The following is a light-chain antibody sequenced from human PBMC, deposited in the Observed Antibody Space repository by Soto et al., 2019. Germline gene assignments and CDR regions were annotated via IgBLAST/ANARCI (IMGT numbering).Light chain of an antibody. Sequence: QSVLTQPASVSGSPGQSITISCTGTTSDVGGYKYVSWYQQHPGKAPKLLIYEVSNRPSGVSNRFSGSKSGNTASLTISGPQAEDEADYYCSSYTSSSPYVFGTGTRSPS. CDR3: SSYTSSSPYV. J-gene: IGLJ1*01. CDR1: TSDVGGYKY. V-gene: IGLV2-14*01. CDR2: EVS.